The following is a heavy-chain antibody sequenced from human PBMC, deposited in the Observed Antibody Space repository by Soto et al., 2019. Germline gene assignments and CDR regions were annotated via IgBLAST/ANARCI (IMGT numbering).Heavy chain of an antibody. V-gene: IGHV1-69*01. CDR2: IIPIFGTA. Sequence: QVQLVQSGAEVKKPGSSVKLSCKASGGTFSSYAISWVRQAPGQGLEWMGGIIPIFGTANYAQKFQGRVTITADESTSTAYMELSSLRSEDTAVYYCARGADYYDSSGYYPGSFDYWGQGTLVTVSS. J-gene: IGHJ4*02. CDR3: ARGADYYDSSGYYPGSFDY. D-gene: IGHD3-22*01. CDR1: GGTFSSYA.